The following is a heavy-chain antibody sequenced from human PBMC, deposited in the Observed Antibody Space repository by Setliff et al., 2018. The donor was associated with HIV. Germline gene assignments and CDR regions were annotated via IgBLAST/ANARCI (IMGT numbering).Heavy chain of an antibody. CDR3: ARAYSGTYTLAFDH. CDR1: GGSFSSGTYF. D-gene: IGHD1-26*01. Sequence: SETLSLTCTVSGGSFSSGTYFWGWLRQSPGKGLEWLGTMFYRGSTYYNPSLKSRVTISADTFTLSLSSVTAADTAVYYCARAYSGTYTLAFDHWGQGMLVTVSS. V-gene: IGHV4-39*02. J-gene: IGHJ4*02. CDR2: MFYRGST.